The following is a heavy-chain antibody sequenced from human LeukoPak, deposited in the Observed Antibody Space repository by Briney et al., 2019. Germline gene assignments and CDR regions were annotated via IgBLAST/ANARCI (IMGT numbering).Heavy chain of an antibody. CDR2: IIPIFGTA. V-gene: IGHV1-69*06. CDR3: ARALWNDEGFMGYFDY. Sequence: ASVKVSCKASGGTSSSYAISWVRQAPGQGLEWMGGIIPIFGTANYAQKFQGRVTITADKSTSTAYMELSSLRSEDTAVYYCARALWNDEGFMGYFDYWGQGTLVTVSS. J-gene: IGHJ4*02. D-gene: IGHD1-1*01. CDR1: GGTSSSYA.